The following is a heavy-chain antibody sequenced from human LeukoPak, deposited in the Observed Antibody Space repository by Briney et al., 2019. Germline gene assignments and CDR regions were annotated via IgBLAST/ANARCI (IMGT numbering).Heavy chain of an antibody. V-gene: IGHV4-39*01. D-gene: IGHD4-17*01. CDR3: ARLPRATVSYYFDY. J-gene: IGHJ4*02. CDR2: IYYSGST. CDR1: GGSFSSYY. Sequence: SETLSLTCAVYGGSFSSYYWGWIRQPPGKGLEWIGSIYYSGSTYYNPSLKSRVTISVDTSKNQFSLKLSSVTAADTAAYYCARLPRATVSYYFDYWGQGTLVTVSS.